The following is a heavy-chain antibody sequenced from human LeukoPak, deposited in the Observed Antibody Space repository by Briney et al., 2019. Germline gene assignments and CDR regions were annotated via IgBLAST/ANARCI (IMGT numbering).Heavy chain of an antibody. CDR3: ARSSKAESTRYSSGWYSGPPYYYGMDV. V-gene: IGHV3-7*05. D-gene: IGHD6-19*01. J-gene: IGHJ6*02. CDR2: IKQDGGEK. CDR1: GFTFSSYW. Sequence: GGSLRLSCAASGFTFSSYWMSCVRQAPGKGPEWVANIKQDGGEKYYVDSVKGRFTISRDKAKNSLYLQMNSLRAEDTAVYYCARSSKAESTRYSSGWYSGPPYYYGMDVWGQGTTVTVSS.